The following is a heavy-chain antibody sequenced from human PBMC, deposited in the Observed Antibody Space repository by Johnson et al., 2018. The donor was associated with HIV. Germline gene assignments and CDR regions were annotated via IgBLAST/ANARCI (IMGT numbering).Heavy chain of an antibody. J-gene: IGHJ3*02. CDR2: IYSKTDGGTT. CDR3: TTDQVGRNYGGKYHI. Sequence: MQLVESGGGLVKPGGSLRLSCAASGFTFINAWMSWVRQAPGKGLEWVGRIYSKTDGGTTEYAAPVKGRFTISRDDSKNTLYLQMNSLKSEDTAVYYCTTDQVGRNYGGKYHIWGQGTMVTVSS. D-gene: IGHD1-7*01. V-gene: IGHV3-15*01. CDR1: GFTFINAW.